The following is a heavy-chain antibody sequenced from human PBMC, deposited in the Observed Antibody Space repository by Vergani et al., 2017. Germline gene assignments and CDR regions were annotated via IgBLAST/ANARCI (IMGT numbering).Heavy chain of an antibody. CDR3: ARVTLDGNNWNLKAYYYYMNV. CDR2: SYYSGST. CDR1: GGSISSSSYY. V-gene: IGHV4-39*07. D-gene: IGHD1-7*01. J-gene: IGHJ6*03. Sequence: QLQLQESGPGLVKPSETLSLTCTVSGGSISSSSYYWGWIRQPPGKGLEWIGSSYYSGSTYYNPSLKSRVTISVDTAKNQFSLKLSSVTAADTAVYYCARVTLDGNNWNLKAYYYYMNVWGKGTTVTVSS.